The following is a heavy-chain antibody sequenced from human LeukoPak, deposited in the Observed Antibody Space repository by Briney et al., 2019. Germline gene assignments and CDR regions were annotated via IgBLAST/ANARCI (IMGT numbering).Heavy chain of an antibody. CDR1: GFTFSDYY. CDR2: ISSSGSTI. Sequence: GGSLRLTCAASGFTFSDYYMSWIRQAPGKGLGWVSYISSSGSTIYYADSVKGRFTISRDNAKNSLYLQMKSLRAEDTAVYYCARVLLADGYKEMAVVGYFDYWGQGTLVTVSP. J-gene: IGHJ4*02. V-gene: IGHV3-11*04. D-gene: IGHD5-24*01. CDR3: ARVLLADGYKEMAVVGYFDY.